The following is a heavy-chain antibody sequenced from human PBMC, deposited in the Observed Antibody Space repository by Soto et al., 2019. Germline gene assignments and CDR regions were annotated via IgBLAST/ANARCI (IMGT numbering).Heavy chain of an antibody. J-gene: IGHJ4*02. Sequence: GGSLRLSCTASGFTFGDYAMIWFHQAPGKGLEWVGFITSKAYGGTTEYAASVKGRFTISRDDSKSIAYLQMNSLKTDDTAVYYCSRVPPNNRGAPLDYWGQGTLVTVSS. V-gene: IGHV3-49*03. D-gene: IGHD3-10*01. CDR3: SRVPPNNRGAPLDY. CDR2: ITSKAYGGTT. CDR1: GFTFGDYA.